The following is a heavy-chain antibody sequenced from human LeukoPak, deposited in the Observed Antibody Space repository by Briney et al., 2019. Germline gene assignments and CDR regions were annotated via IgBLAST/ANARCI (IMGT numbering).Heavy chain of an antibody. CDR3: ARGLGWELLGAFDI. J-gene: IGHJ3*02. Sequence: SVKVSCKASGGTFSSYAISWVRQAPGQGLEWMGGIIPIFGTANYAQKFQGRVTITADESTSTAYMELSSLRSEDTSVYYCARGLGWELLGAFDIWGQGTMVTVSS. V-gene: IGHV1-69*13. D-gene: IGHD1-26*01. CDR2: IIPIFGTA. CDR1: GGTFSSYA.